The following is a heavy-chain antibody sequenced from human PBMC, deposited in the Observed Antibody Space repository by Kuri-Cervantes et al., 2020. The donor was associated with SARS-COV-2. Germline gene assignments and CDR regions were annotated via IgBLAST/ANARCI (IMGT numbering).Heavy chain of an antibody. V-gene: IGHV1-69*13. CDR2: ILPVLGTP. CDR1: GGSFSRFA. J-gene: IGHJ6*02. D-gene: IGHD3-9*01. CDR3: ASNPVLRSFGSLVRGDYYYYALDV. Sequence: SVKVSCKASGGSFSRFAISWVRQAPGEGLEWMGGILPVLGTPNYAQKFQGRVRITADGSTSTAHMELSSLRYEDTAVYYCASNPVLRSFGSLVRGDYYYYALDVWGQGTTVTVSS.